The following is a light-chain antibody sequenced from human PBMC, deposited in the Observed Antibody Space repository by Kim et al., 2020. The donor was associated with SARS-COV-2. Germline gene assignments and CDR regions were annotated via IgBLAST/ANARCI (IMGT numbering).Light chain of an antibody. CDR1: QDISND. CDR2: GAS. J-gene: IGKJ1*01. V-gene: IGKV1-27*01. CDR3: QKYNAAPWT. Sequence: ASVGDRVTITCRAGQDISNDLAWYQQKPGKVPNLLIYGASTLQSGVPSRFSRSGSGTDFTLTISSLQPEDVATYYCQKYNAAPWTFGQGTKVDIK.